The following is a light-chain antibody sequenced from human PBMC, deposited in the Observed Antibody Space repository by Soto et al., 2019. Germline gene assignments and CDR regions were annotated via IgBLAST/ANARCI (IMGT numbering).Light chain of an antibody. CDR2: KSS. J-gene: IGKJ4*01. CDR1: ASISSW. CDR3: QQYNDWPLRT. Sequence: EIAVNESTSTLSARGSDRDTITCRASASISSWLAWYQQQPGKAPKLLIYKSSILENGVPSRFSGGGFGTEFTLTISSLQAEDFAVYYCQQYNDWPLRTFGGGTKVDI. V-gene: IGKV1-5*03.